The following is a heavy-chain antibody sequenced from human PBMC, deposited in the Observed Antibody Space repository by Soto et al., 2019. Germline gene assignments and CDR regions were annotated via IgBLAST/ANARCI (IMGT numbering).Heavy chain of an antibody. CDR3: AKDYDFWSGYYSKSRYYYGMDV. Sequence: GGSLRLSCAASGFTFSSYGMHWVRQAPGKGLEWVAVISYDGSNKYYADSVKGRFTISRDNSKNTLYLQMNSLRAEDTAVYYCAKDYDFWSGYYSKSRYYYGMDVWGQGTTVTVSS. J-gene: IGHJ6*02. V-gene: IGHV3-30*18. CDR2: ISYDGSNK. D-gene: IGHD3-3*01. CDR1: GFTFSSYG.